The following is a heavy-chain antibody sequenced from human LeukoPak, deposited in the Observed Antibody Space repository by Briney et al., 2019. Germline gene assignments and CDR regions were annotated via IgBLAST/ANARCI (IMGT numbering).Heavy chain of an antibody. D-gene: IGHD3-10*01. CDR2: INPNSGGT. Sequence: GASVKVSCKAFGYTFTGYYMHWVRQAPGQGLGWMGWINPNSGGTNYAQKFQGRITMTRDTSISTAYMELSRLRSDDTAVYYCARDLRFDSGSYYIRPAYFFDYWGQGTLVTVSS. CDR3: ARDLRFDSGSYYIRPAYFFDY. CDR1: GYTFTGYY. V-gene: IGHV1-2*02. J-gene: IGHJ4*02.